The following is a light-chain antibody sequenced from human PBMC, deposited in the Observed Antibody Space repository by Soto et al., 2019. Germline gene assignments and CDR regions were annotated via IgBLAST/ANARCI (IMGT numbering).Light chain of an antibody. Sequence: QSALTQPASVSGSPGQSITISCTGTSSDVGGYNYVSWYQQHPGKAPKLMIYDVSNRPSGVSNRFSGSKSGNTASLTISGLQAEDEADYYCSSYKSSSTLDLYVFGTGTKVTVL. V-gene: IGLV2-14*01. CDR1: SSDVGGYNY. CDR2: DVS. CDR3: SSYKSSSTLDLYV. J-gene: IGLJ1*01.